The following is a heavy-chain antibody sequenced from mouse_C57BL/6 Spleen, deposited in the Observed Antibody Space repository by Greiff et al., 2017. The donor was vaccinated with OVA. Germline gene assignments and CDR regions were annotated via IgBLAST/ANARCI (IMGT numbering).Heavy chain of an antibody. Sequence: VQLQQPGTELVKPGASVKLSCKASGYTFTSYWMHWVKQRPGQGLEWIGNINPSNGGTNCNEKFKSKATLTVDKSSSTAYMQLSSLTSEDSAVYYCARGTVVANWYFDVWGTGTTVTVSS. CDR1: GYTFTSYW. J-gene: IGHJ1*03. D-gene: IGHD1-1*01. CDR3: ARGTVVANWYFDV. V-gene: IGHV1-53*01. CDR2: INPSNGGT.